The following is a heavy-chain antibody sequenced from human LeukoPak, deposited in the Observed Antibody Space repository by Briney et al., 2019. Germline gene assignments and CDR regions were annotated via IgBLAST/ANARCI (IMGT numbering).Heavy chain of an antibody. V-gene: IGHV1-24*01. CDR3: ATGPLLRELKRGYAFDI. D-gene: IGHD1-26*01. CDR2: SDPEDGET. CDR1: GYTLTELS. Sequence: ASVKVSCKVSGYTLTELSMHWVRQAPRKGLEWMGGSDPEDGETIYAQKFQGRVTMTEDTSTDTAYMELSSLRSEDTAVYYCATGPLLRELKRGYAFDIWGQGTMVTVSS. J-gene: IGHJ3*02.